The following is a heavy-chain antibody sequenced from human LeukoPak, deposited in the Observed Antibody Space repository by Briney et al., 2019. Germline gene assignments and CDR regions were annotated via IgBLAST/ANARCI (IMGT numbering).Heavy chain of an antibody. Sequence: PGRSLRPSCAASGFTFSNYGMHWVRQAPGKGLEWVAVISYDESDKYYADSVKGRFTISRDNSKNTLYLQMNSLRPEDTAVYYCAKGVVAATNAAYYGMDVRGQGTTVTVSS. D-gene: IGHD2-15*01. CDR1: GFTFSNYG. V-gene: IGHV3-30*18. CDR2: ISYDESDK. CDR3: AKGVVAATNAAYYGMDV. J-gene: IGHJ6*02.